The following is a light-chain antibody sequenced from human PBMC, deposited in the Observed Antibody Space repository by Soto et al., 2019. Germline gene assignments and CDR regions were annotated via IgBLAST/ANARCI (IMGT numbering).Light chain of an antibody. V-gene: IGKV1-5*03. Sequence: DIQMTQSPSTLSASVGDRVTITCRASQSISSWLAWYQQKPGKVPKLLLYKASSLESGVPSRFGGSGSGTEFTLTISSLQPDDLATYYCQQYNSYSTFGPGTKVDIK. CDR2: KAS. CDR3: QQYNSYST. CDR1: QSISSW. J-gene: IGKJ3*01.